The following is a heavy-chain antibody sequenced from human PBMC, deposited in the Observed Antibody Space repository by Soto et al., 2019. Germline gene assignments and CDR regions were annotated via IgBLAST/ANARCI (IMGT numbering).Heavy chain of an antibody. CDR1: GFTFRSYV. D-gene: IGHD3-16*01. CDR3: ARWGTTGGLDV. CDR2: TSYDGSNK. V-gene: IGHV3-30*19. J-gene: IGHJ4*02. Sequence: QVQLVESGGGVVQPGTSLRLSCVGSGFTFRSYVIDWVRQAPGKGLEWVALTSYDGSNKYYDDSVKGRFTISRDNSRNTVDLQMDSLRFEDTALYYSARWGTTGGLDVWGQGTLVSVSS.